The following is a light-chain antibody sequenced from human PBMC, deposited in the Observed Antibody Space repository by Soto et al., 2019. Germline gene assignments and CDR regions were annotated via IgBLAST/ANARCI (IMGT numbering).Light chain of an antibody. V-gene: IGKV3-20*01. Sequence: EIVLTQSPGTLSLSPGERATLSCRASQSVTSSYLAWYQQKPGQAPRLLIYGASSRATGIPDRFSGSGSGTDFTLTISRLEPEDFAVHYCQQYGALPLITFGQGTRLEIK. CDR2: GAS. J-gene: IGKJ5*01. CDR3: QQYGALPLIT. CDR1: QSVTSSY.